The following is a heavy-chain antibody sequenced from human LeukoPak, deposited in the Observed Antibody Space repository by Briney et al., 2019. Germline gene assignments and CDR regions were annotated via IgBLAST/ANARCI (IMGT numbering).Heavy chain of an antibody. V-gene: IGHV3-21*01. J-gene: IGHJ4*02. CDR1: GFTFSSYS. CDR3: ARGYCSGGSCYSGDLVDY. Sequence: PGGSLRLSCAASGFTFSSYSMNWVRQAPGKGLEWVSSISSSSSYIYYADSVKGRFTISRDNAKNSLYLQMNGLRAEDTAVYYCARGYCSGGSCYSGDLVDYWGQGTLVTVSS. D-gene: IGHD2-15*01. CDR2: ISSSSSYI.